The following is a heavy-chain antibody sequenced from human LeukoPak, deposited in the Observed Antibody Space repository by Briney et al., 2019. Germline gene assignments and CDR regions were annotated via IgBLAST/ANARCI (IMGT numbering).Heavy chain of an antibody. CDR1: GGSISSGSYY. V-gene: IGHV4-61*02. D-gene: IGHD7-27*01. CDR2: VYTSGST. CDR3: ARGTPLGWFDP. J-gene: IGHJ5*02. Sequence: PSETLSLTCTVSGGSISSGSYYWRWIRQPAGKGLEWIGRVYTSGSTSYNPSLKSRVTISIDTSKNQFSLKLRSVTAADTAVYYCARGTPLGWFDPWGRGTLATVSS.